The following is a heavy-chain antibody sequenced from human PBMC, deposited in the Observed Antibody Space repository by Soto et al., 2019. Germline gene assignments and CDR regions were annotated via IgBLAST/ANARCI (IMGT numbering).Heavy chain of an antibody. Sequence: GGSLRLSCAASGFPFSSYSLNWVRQAPGKGLEWVSYINPSGSTTYYVDSARGRFTISRDNAQNSLSLQLSSLRVEDTAVYYCARVLLWFGEVIAEPHMDVWGKGTTVTVSS. CDR2: INPSGSTT. CDR3: ARVLLWFGEVIAEPHMDV. D-gene: IGHD3-10*01. V-gene: IGHV3-48*01. J-gene: IGHJ6*03. CDR1: GFPFSSYS.